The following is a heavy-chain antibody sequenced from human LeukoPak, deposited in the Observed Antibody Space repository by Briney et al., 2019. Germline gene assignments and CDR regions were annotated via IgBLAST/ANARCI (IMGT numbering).Heavy chain of an antibody. CDR2: INWNGVST. CDR1: GFTFDDYG. CDR3: ARVVPPTDYGSGSYFWDPYYFDY. D-gene: IGHD3-10*01. J-gene: IGHJ4*02. Sequence: GGSLRLSCAASGFTFDDYGMSWVRQAPGKGLEWVSGINWNGVSTGYADSVKGRFTISRDNAKNSLYLQMNSLRAEDTALYYCARVVPPTDYGSGSYFWDPYYFDYWGQGTLVTVSS. V-gene: IGHV3-20*04.